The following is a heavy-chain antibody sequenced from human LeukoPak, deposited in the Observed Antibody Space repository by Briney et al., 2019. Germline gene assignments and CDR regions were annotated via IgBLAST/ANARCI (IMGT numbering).Heavy chain of an antibody. D-gene: IGHD6-13*01. CDR1: GFTFISYT. CDR2: ISSSSSYI. J-gene: IGHJ4*02. Sequence: GGSLRLSCAASGFTFISYTMNWVRQPPGKGLHWVSSISSSSSYIYYADSVKGRFTISRDNAKNSLYLQMNSLRAEDTAVYYCARVTLPFSSSWYAIDYWGQGTLVTVSS. V-gene: IGHV3-21*01. CDR3: ARVTLPFSSSWYAIDY.